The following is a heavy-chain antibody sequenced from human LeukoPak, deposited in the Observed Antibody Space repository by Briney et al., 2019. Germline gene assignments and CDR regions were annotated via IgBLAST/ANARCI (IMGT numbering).Heavy chain of an antibody. D-gene: IGHD2-21*02. Sequence: SETLSLTCTVSGGSISSYYWSWTRQPPGKGLEWIGYIYYSGSTNYNPSLKSRVTISVDTSKNQFSLKLSSVTAADTAVYYCARGPFYCGGDCYSFYYWGQGTLVTVSS. V-gene: IGHV4-59*01. CDR1: GGSISSYY. CDR3: ARGPFYCGGDCYSFYY. CDR2: IYYSGST. J-gene: IGHJ4*02.